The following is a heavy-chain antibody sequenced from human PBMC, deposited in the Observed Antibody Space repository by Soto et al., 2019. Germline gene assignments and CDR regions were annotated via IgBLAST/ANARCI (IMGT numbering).Heavy chain of an antibody. CDR3: AKQGGIN. CDR2: ITNSGDST. V-gene: IGHV3-23*01. Sequence: GGSLRLSCAASGFTFNNYVMSWVRQAPGKGLKWVSAITNSGDSTYYADSVKGRFIISRDNSKNMLYLEMNSLRAEDTAMYYCAKQGGINWGQGTLVTVSS. CDR1: GFTFNNYV. J-gene: IGHJ4*02. D-gene: IGHD6-13*01.